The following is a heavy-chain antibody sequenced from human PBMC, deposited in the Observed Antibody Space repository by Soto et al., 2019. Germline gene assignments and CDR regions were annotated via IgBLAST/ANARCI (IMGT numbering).Heavy chain of an antibody. CDR2: ISYDGSKK. D-gene: IGHD3-22*01. CDR1: GFTFNTYA. J-gene: IGHJ4*02. CDR3: ARSYYYDSSGYDY. V-gene: IGHV3-30-3*01. Sequence: QVQVVESGGGVVQPGRSLRFSCAASGFTFNTYAMHWVRQAPGKGLEWVSVISYDGSKKYYSDSVKGRFTISRDNSKNTLCLQMNSLRAEDTAVYYCARSYYYDSSGYDYWGQGTLVTVSS.